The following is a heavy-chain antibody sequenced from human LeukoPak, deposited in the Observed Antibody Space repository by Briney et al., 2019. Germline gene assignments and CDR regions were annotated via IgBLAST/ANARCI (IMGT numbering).Heavy chain of an antibody. CDR2: ISGSGGST. CDR1: GFTFSSYA. D-gene: IGHD6-19*01. Sequence: PGGSLRLSCAASGFTFSSYAMSWVRQAPGKGLEWVSAISGSGGSTHYADSVKGRFTISRDNSKNTLYLQMNSLRAEDTAVYYCAKEDRPAEWLVGDEDYYFDYWGQGTLVTVSS. V-gene: IGHV3-23*01. J-gene: IGHJ4*02. CDR3: AKEDRPAEWLVGDEDYYFDY.